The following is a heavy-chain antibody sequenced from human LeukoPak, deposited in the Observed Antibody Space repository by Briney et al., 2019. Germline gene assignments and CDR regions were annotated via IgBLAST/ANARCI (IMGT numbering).Heavy chain of an antibody. D-gene: IGHD6-13*01. CDR1: GFTFSRYE. J-gene: IGHJ6*03. Sequence: PGGSLRLSCAASGFTFSRYEMNWVRQAPGKGLEWVSYISSSGSTIYYADSVKGRFTISRDNAKNSLYLQMNSLRAEDTAVYYCASLAAAGSSGPLKDYYYMDVWGKGTTVTISS. CDR2: ISSSGSTI. CDR3: ASLAAAGSSGPLKDYYYMDV. V-gene: IGHV3-48*03.